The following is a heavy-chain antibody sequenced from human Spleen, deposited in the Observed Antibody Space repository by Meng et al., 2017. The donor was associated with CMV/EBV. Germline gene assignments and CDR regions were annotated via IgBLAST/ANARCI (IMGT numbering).Heavy chain of an antibody. V-gene: IGHV3-66*01. CDR1: GFTVSSNY. CDR3: ARDLILDY. CDR2: IYSGGSK. J-gene: IGHJ4*02. Sequence: GESLKISCAASGFTVSSNYMSWVRQAPGKGLEWVSVIYSGGSKYYADSVKGRFTISRDNAKKSLYLQMNSLRGEDTAVYYCARDLILDYWGQGTLVTVSS.